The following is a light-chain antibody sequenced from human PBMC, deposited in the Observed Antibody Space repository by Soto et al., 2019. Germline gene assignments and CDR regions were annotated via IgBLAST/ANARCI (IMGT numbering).Light chain of an antibody. V-gene: IGKV4-1*01. Sequence: DIVMTQSPDSLAVSLGERATINCKSSQSLLYSSNSKNYLAWYQRKSGQPPKLLIYWASTRESGVPDRFSGSRSVTDSNLAISSLQADDVAVYYCQQYLSIPRTFGQGTKVEIK. CDR2: WAS. CDR1: QSLLYSSNSKNY. J-gene: IGKJ1*01. CDR3: QQYLSIPRT.